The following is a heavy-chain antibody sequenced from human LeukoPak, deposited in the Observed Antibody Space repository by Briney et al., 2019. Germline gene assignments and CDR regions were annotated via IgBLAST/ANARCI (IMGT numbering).Heavy chain of an antibody. CDR1: GFTFSSYG. CDR3: AKIYRGGSSPTY. J-gene: IGHJ4*02. Sequence: GGSLRLSCAASGFTFSSYGMHWVRQAPGKRLEWVAFIRYDGSNKYYADSVKGRFTISRDNSKNTLYLQMNSLRAEATAVYYCAKIYRGGSSPTYWGQGTLVTVSS. V-gene: IGHV3-30*02. D-gene: IGHD6-6*01. CDR2: IRYDGSNK.